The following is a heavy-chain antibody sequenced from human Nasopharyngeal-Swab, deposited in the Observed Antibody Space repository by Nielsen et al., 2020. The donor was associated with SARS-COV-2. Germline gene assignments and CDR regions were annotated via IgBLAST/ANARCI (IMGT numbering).Heavy chain of an antibody. CDR3: AKVRTNYGMGLNGALDP. V-gene: IGHV1-69*13. D-gene: IGHD4-17*01. J-gene: IGHJ5*02. CDR2: IIPVFGTP. Sequence: SVKVSCKSSGGTFRNFGFSWVRQAPGQGLEWMGGIIPVFGTPLYAQKFQGRVTISADESTTTTYMELSSLRSQDTAVYYCAKVRTNYGMGLNGALDPWGQGTLVTVSS. CDR1: GGTFRNFG.